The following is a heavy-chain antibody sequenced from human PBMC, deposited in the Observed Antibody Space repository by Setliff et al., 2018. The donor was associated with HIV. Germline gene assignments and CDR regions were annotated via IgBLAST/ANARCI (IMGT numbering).Heavy chain of an antibody. V-gene: IGHV1-18*01. CDR1: GYTFSSYG. CDR2: ISAYNGNT. Sequence: GASVKVSCKASGYTFSSYGISWVRQAPGQGVEWMGWISAYNGNTNYAKKLQGRVTMTTDTSTSTAYMELRSLRSDDTAVYYCARGYYNFGSGYYDSRFPNPIDAFDIWGQGTMVTVSS. CDR3: ARGYYNFGSGYYDSRFPNPIDAFDI. J-gene: IGHJ3*02. D-gene: IGHD3-3*01.